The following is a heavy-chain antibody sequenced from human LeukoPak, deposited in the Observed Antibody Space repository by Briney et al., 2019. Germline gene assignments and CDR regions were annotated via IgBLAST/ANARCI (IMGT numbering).Heavy chain of an antibody. CDR2: IYYSGST. J-gene: IGHJ6*03. V-gene: IGHV4-59*12. CDR3: ARGPYCSSTSCYDDYYYMDV. Sequence: PSETLSLTCTVSGGSISNYYWSWIRQPPGKGLEWIGYIYYSGSTNYNPSLKSRVTISVDTSKNQFSLKLSSVTAADTAVYYCARGPYCSSTSCYDDYYYMDVWGKGTTVTVSS. D-gene: IGHD2-2*01. CDR1: GGSISNYY.